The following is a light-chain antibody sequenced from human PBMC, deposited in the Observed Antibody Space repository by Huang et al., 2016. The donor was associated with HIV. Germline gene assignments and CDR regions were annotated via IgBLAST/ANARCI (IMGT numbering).Light chain of an antibody. CDR2: DAS. J-gene: IGKJ2*01. Sequence: PSSLAASVGDRVTITCQASQDITKFLNWYQQKPGQPPKLLMYDASTLETGVPSRFSGSGSGTHFSFTISSLQPEDFAIYYCQHYDSLPYTFGQGTKLEIK. V-gene: IGKV1-33*01. CDR3: QHYDSLPYT. CDR1: QDITKF.